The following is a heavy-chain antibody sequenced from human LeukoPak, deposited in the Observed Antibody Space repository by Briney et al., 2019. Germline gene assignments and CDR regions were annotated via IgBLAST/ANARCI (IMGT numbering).Heavy chain of an antibody. CDR1: GGSISSGGYY. D-gene: IGHD5-24*01. J-gene: IGHJ4*02. Sequence: SETLSLTCTVSGGSISSGGYYWSWIRQHPGKGLEWIGYIYYSGSTYYNPSLKSRVTISVDTSKNQFSLKLSSVTAADTAVYYCARVLSSGYNTATTFDYWGQGTLVTASS. CDR3: ARVLSSGYNTATTFDY. CDR2: IYYSGST. V-gene: IGHV4-31*03.